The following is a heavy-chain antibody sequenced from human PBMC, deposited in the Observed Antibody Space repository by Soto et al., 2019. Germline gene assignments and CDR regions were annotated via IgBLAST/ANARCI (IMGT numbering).Heavy chain of an antibody. Sequence: EVQLVESGGGLVKPGGSLRLSCAVSGITFSEACMSWVRQAPGKGLEWVGLIKSKIYDGTTEYAASVKGRFTISRDDSKSTVFLQMNSLKTEYTAVYYCTTGPGNLGYWGQGTLVTVSS. CDR3: TTGPGNLGY. CDR1: GITFSEAC. V-gene: IGHV3-15*01. J-gene: IGHJ4*02. CDR2: IKSKIYDGTT.